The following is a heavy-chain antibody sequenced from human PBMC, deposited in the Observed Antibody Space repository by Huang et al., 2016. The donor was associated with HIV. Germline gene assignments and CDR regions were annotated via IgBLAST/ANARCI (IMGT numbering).Heavy chain of an antibody. V-gene: IGHV3-30-3*01. Sequence: QVQLVESGGGVAQPGRSLRLSCAASGFPFSGYAMHWVGQAPGKGLEWVAVISYDGSNKHYADSVKGRFTISRDNSKNTLYLQMNSLRAEDTAVYYCARDGLVSNYYYDSSGYYLGDAFDIWGQGTMVTVSS. CDR3: ARDGLVSNYYYDSSGYYLGDAFDI. CDR1: GFPFSGYA. D-gene: IGHD3-22*01. J-gene: IGHJ3*02. CDR2: ISYDGSNK.